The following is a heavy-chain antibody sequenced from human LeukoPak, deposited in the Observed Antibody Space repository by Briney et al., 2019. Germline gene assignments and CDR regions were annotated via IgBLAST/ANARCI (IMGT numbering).Heavy chain of an antibody. CDR2: IIPIFGTA. Sequence: ASVKVSCKASGGTFSSYAISWVRQAPGQGLEWMGGIIPIFGTANYAQKFQGRVTITADESTSTAYMELSSLRSEDTAVYYCARGSRITMVRGVNDYWGQGTLVTVSS. J-gene: IGHJ4*02. CDR3: ARGSRITMVRGVNDY. CDR1: GGTFSSYA. V-gene: IGHV1-69*13. D-gene: IGHD3-10*01.